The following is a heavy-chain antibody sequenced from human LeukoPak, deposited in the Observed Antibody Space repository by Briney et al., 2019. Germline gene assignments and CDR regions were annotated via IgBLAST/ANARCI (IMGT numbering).Heavy chain of an antibody. CDR2: ISSSGNTI. J-gene: IGHJ4*02. CDR1: EFTFTSYE. Sequence: AGDSLRLSRAASEFTFTSYELNWVRQAPGKGLEWVSYISSSGNTISYADSVKGRFTISRDNAKHSLYLQVISLRAEDTAVYYCAREADMGRPFDYWGQGTLVNGSP. D-gene: IGHD3-10*01. CDR3: AREADMGRPFDY. V-gene: IGHV3-48*03.